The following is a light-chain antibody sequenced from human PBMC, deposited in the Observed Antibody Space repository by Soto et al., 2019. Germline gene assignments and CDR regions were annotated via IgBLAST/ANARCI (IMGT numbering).Light chain of an antibody. V-gene: IGKV1-5*01. Sequence: DFKMTQYPYTLASSQGNRITITCGASQSISSWLAWYQQKQGKAPKLLIYAASTLKSGVPSRFSGSGSGTDFTLTISGLQSEDFAVYCCQQYDKWPPTFGGGTKVDIK. CDR3: QQYDKWPPT. J-gene: IGKJ4*01. CDR1: QSISSW. CDR2: AAS.